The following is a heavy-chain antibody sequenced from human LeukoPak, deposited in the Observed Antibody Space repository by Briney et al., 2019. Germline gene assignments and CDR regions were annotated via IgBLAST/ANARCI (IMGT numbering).Heavy chain of an antibody. CDR3: AATGPYYFHY. J-gene: IGHJ4*02. Sequence: SETLSLTCTLSAGSLSGSYWSWLRQPPGKGLEWIGYIYYGGSTNYNASLKNRVTISVDASKNQVSLQLNSLTAADTALYYCAATGPYYFHYWGQGTLVTVSS. V-gene: IGHV4-59*01. CDR1: AGSLSGSY. CDR2: IYYGGST. D-gene: IGHD3-9*01.